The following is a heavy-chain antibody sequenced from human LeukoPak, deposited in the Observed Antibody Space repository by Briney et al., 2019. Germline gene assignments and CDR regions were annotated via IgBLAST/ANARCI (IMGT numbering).Heavy chain of an antibody. CDR2: IYYSGST. D-gene: IGHD3-10*01. J-gene: IGHJ4*02. Sequence: SETLSLTSTVSGGSISSGDYCWSWIRQPPGKGLEWIGYIYYSGSTYYNPSLKSRVTISVDTSKNQFSLKLSSVTAADTAVYYCASRNSGSYSQLDYWGQGTLVTVSS. CDR1: GGSISSGDYC. CDR3: ASRNSGSYSQLDY. V-gene: IGHV4-30-4*08.